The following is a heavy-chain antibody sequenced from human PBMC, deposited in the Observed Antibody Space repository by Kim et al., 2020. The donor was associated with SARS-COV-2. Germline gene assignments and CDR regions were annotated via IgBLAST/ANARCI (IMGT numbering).Heavy chain of an antibody. CDR1: GFTFNDYW. CDR3: SRVSVSGAQAFDS. V-gene: IGHV3-74*01. D-gene: IGHD1-26*01. CDR2: INVDGSSI. Sequence: GGSLRLSCTASGFTFNDYWMHWVRQAPGKGLEWVSRINVDGSSISYADSVTGRFTISRDNVKKRLYLQMNSLRAEDTAVYFCSRVSVSGAQAFDSWGQGT. J-gene: IGHJ4*02.